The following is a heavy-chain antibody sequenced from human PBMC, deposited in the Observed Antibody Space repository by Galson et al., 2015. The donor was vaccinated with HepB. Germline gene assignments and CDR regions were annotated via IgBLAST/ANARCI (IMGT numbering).Heavy chain of an antibody. CDR1: RGSVRTYY. CDR3: ARHRRIYGGEIDF. CDR2: IDEAGTT. V-gene: IGHV4-59*08. D-gene: IGHD4-23*01. Sequence: SETLSLTCTVSRGSVRTYYWSWVRQPPGKGLQWIGYIDEAGTTNYNSPLESRVTIPIDTSQNQFSLKLKSVTVADTGMYYCARHRRIYGGEIDFWGQGALVTVSS. J-gene: IGHJ4*02.